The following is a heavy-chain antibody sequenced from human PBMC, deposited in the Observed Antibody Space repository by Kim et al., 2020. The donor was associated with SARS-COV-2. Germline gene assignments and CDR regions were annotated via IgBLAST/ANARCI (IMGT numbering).Heavy chain of an antibody. CDR2: INHSGST. CDR1: GGSFSGYY. CDR3: ARGALAY. J-gene: IGHJ4*02. V-gene: IGHV4-34*01. Sequence: SETLSLTCAAYGGSFSGYYWSWIRQPPGKGLEWMGQINHSGSTNYKPSLKSRVTISADTSQNQFSLKLSSVTAADTAVYYCARGALAYWGQGTLVTVSS.